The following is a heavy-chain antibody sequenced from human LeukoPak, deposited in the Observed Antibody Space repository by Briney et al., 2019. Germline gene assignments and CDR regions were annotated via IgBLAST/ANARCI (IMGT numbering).Heavy chain of an antibody. J-gene: IGHJ4*02. V-gene: IGHV1-2*02. CDR1: GYTFTGYY. Sequence: GASVKVSCKASGYTFTGYYMHWLRQAPGQGLEWMGWINPNNGGTNYAQRFQGRVTMTRDTSISTAYMELSRLRFDDTAAYYCASGPSLGTTHPYFDYWGQGTLVTVSS. CDR3: ASGPSLGTTHPYFDY. D-gene: IGHD2-15*01. CDR2: INPNNGGT.